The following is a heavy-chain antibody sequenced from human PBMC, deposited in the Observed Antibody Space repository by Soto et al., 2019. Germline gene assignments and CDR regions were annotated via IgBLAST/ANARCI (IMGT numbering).Heavy chain of an antibody. Sequence: PSETLSLTCAVYGGSFSGYYWSWIRQPPGKGLEWIGEINHSGSTNYNPSLKSRVTISVDTSKNQFSLKLSSVTAADTAVYYCARAPFRDYDILTGYLNWFDPWGQGTLVTVSS. D-gene: IGHD3-9*01. CDR3: ARAPFRDYDILTGYLNWFDP. CDR2: INHSGST. J-gene: IGHJ5*02. V-gene: IGHV4-34*01. CDR1: GGSFSGYY.